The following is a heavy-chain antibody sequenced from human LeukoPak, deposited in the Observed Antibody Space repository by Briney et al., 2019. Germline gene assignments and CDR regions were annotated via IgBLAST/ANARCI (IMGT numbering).Heavy chain of an antibody. J-gene: IGHJ4*02. CDR1: GYTFSTYY. CDR3: ATGAGYTYGLRDRVFDY. Sequence: ASVKVSCKASGYTFSTYYIHWVRQAPGQGLEWMGIINPSDGSTSYAQKFQGRVTVTRDTSTSTVYMEVSSLRSEDTAVYYCATGAGYTYGLRDRVFDYGGQGTLVTVSS. V-gene: IGHV1-46*01. CDR2: INPSDGST. D-gene: IGHD5-18*01.